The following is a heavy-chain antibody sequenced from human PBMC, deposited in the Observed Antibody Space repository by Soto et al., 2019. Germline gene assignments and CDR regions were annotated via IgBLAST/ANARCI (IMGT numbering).Heavy chain of an antibody. CDR1: GFPFSNYA. D-gene: IGHD1-20*01. CDR3: AKPPERYNNSILFDS. CDR2: VGGTGGSI. V-gene: IGHV3-23*01. J-gene: IGHJ4*02. Sequence: GGSLRLSCAASGFPFSNYAMNWVRQAPGKGPEWVATVGGTGGSIYYADSVKGRFTISRDNSKNSLYLQMNSLRADDTGIYYCAKPPERYNNSILFDSWGQGTLVTVSS.